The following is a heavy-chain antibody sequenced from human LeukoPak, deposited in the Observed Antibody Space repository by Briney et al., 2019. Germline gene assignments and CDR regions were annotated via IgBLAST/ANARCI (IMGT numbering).Heavy chain of an antibody. CDR3: AKGGQESGKFFDH. J-gene: IGHJ4*02. Sequence: GGSLRLSCAASGFTFSSYGMHWVRQAPGKGLEWVAVIWYDGSNKYYADSVKGRFTISRDNSKNTLYLQMNSLRAEDTAVYYCAKGGQESGKFFDHWGQGTLVTVSS. D-gene: IGHD1-26*01. CDR2: IWYDGSNK. V-gene: IGHV3-33*06. CDR1: GFTFSSYG.